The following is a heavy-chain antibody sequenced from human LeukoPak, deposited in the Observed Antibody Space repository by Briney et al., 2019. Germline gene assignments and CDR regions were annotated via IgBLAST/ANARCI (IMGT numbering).Heavy chain of an antibody. J-gene: IGHJ4*02. CDR2: ISWNSGSI. CDR1: GFTFDDYA. D-gene: IGHD1-26*01. V-gene: IGHV3-9*01. Sequence: GGSLRLSCAASGFTFDDYAMHWVRQAPGKGLEWASGISWNSGSIGYADSVKGRFTISRDNAKNSLYLQMNSLRAEDTALYYCALLAQWELLDYWGQGTLVTVSS. CDR3: ALLAQWELLDY.